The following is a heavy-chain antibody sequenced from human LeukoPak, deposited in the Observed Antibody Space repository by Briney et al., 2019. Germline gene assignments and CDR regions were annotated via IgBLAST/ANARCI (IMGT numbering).Heavy chain of an antibody. D-gene: IGHD3-10*01. CDR2: ITHSGAT. J-gene: IGHJ5*02. V-gene: IGHV4-34*01. Sequence: SETLSLTCGVSGGSFRGYYCSWIRLSPGRGLEWIGEITHSGATKYNPSLASRLTISLDTSKDQFSLKLTSATAADTAVYYCARGVLRVTRARETSKAFDPWGRGTQVSVFS. CDR1: GGSFRGYY. CDR3: ARGVLRVTRARETSKAFDP.